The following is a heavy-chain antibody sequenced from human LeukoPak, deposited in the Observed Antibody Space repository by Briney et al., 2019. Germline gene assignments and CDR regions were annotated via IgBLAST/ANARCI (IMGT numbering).Heavy chain of an antibody. Sequence: GRSLRLSCAASGFTFSSYGMHWVRQAPGKGLEWVAVISYDGSNKYYADSVRGRFTISRDNSKNTLYLQMNSLRAEDTAVYYCAREEGTYGMDVWGQGTTVTVSS. J-gene: IGHJ6*02. CDR2: ISYDGSNK. CDR1: GFTFSSYG. V-gene: IGHV3-30*03. CDR3: AREEGTYGMDV.